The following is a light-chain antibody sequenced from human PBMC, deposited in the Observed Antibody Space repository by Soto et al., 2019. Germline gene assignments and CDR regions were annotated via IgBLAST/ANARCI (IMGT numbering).Light chain of an antibody. CDR1: SSDVGGYNY. CDR3: SSYTSGSTGV. Sequence: QSALTQPASVSGSPGQSITISCTGTSSDVGGYNYVSWYQQHPGKAPKLMIYDVSNRPSGVSNRFSGSKSGNTASLTISGLQAEDEADYYCSSYTSGSTGVFGTGTEVTVL. J-gene: IGLJ1*01. CDR2: DVS. V-gene: IGLV2-14*03.